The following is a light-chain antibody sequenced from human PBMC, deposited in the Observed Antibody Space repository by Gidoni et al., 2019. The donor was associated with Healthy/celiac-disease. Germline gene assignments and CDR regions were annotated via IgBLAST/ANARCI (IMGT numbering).Light chain of an antibody. J-gene: IGLJ3*02. V-gene: IGLV1-47*01. CDR1: SSNIGSNY. Sequence: QSVLTQPPSASGTPGQRVTISCSGSSSNIGSNYVYWYQPLPGTAPKLLIYRNNQRPSGVPDRFSGSKSGTAASLASSGLRSEDEADYYWAAWDDSLSGPVFGGGTKLTVL. CDR2: RNN. CDR3: AAWDDSLSGPV.